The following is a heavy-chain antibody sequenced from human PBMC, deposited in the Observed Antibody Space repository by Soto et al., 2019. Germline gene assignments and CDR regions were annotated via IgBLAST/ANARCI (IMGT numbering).Heavy chain of an antibody. J-gene: IGHJ5*02. D-gene: IGHD5-18*01. CDR3: ARAPRRYSYGYSIWFDP. CDR1: VYTFTSYA. CDR2: INAGNGNT. Sequence: ASVKVSCKASVYTFTSYAMHWVRQAPGQRLKWMGWINAGNGNTKYSQKFQGRVTITRDTSASTAYMELSSLRSEDTAVYYCARAPRRYSYGYSIWFDPWGQGTLVTVSS. V-gene: IGHV1-3*01.